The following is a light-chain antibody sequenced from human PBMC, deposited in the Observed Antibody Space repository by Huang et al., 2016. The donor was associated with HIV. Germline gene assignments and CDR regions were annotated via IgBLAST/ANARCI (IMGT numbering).Light chain of an antibody. CDR1: QNVFSN. CDR3: QQYNNWLWT. Sequence: EIVMTQSPGPLSVSPGERGPLSCRAGQNVFSNLAWYQQKPGQAPRLLIYGASPRATGIPARFSGSGSGTEFTLTITSLQSEDFAVYYCQQYNNWLWTFGQGTKVEIK. V-gene: IGKV3-15*01. CDR2: GAS. J-gene: IGKJ1*01.